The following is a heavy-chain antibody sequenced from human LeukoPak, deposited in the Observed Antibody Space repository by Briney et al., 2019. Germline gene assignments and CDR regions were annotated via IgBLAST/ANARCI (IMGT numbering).Heavy chain of an antibody. Sequence: PSETLSLTCTVSGGSISSYYWSWIRQPAGKGLEWIGRIYTSGSTNYNPSLKSRVTMSVDTSKNQFSLKLSSVTAADTGVYYCARDPRGYSGYGPGVYFDYWGQGTLVTVSS. CDR1: GGSISSYY. V-gene: IGHV4-4*07. CDR3: ARDPRGYSGYGPGVYFDY. J-gene: IGHJ4*02. D-gene: IGHD5-12*01. CDR2: IYTSGST.